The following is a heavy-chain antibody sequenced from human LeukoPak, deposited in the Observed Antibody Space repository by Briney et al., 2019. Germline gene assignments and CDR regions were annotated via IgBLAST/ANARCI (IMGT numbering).Heavy chain of an antibody. J-gene: IGHJ6*02. CDR2: ISSSGGST. D-gene: IGHD2-15*01. V-gene: IGHV3-23*01. CDR1: GFTFSSYS. Sequence: PGGSLRLSCAASGFTFSSYSMSWVRQAPGKGLEWVSAISSSGGSTDYTDSVKGRFTISRDNSKNTLYLQMNSLRAEDTAVYYCTRDGRVAYEMDVWGQGTTVTVSS. CDR3: TRDGRVAYEMDV.